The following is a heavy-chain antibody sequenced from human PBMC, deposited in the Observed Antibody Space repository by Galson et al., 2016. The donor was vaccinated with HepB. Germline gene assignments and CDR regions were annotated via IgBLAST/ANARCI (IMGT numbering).Heavy chain of an antibody. V-gene: IGHV1-2*04. D-gene: IGHD3-10*01. CDR2: IDPNSGRT. Sequence: SVKVSCKASGGSFSNYGFNWVRQAPGQGLEWMGWIDPNSGRTNYAQKFQGWVTMTRDTSITTAYMELSRLSSDDTAVYYWARAGSYWYFHTDNWFDPWGQGTLVTVAS. CDR3: ARAGSYWYFHTDNWFDP. J-gene: IGHJ5*02. CDR1: GGSFSNYG.